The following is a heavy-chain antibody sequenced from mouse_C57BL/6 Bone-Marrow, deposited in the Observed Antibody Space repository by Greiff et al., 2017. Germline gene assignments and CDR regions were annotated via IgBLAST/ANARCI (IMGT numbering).Heavy chain of an antibody. Sequence: EVKVVESGGGLVQPGGSMKLSCVASGFTFSNYWMNWVRQSPEKGLEWVAQIRLKSDNYATHYAESVKGRFTISRDDSKSSVYLQMNNLRAEDTGIYYCTAKIYYDHYWYFDVWGTGTTVTVSS. D-gene: IGHD2-4*01. CDR3: TAKIYYDHYWYFDV. CDR1: GFTFSNYW. V-gene: IGHV6-3*01. CDR2: IRLKSDNYAT. J-gene: IGHJ1*03.